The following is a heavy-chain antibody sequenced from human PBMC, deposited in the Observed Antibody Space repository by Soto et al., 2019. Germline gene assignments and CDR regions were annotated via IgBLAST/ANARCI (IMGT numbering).Heavy chain of an antibody. Sequence: ASVKVSCKASGYTFTSYDINWVRQATGQGLEWMGWMNPNSGNTGYAQKFQGRVTMTRNTSISTAYMELSSLRSEDTAVYYCARGRFSGGGFIAVAVGAFDIWGQGTMVTVSS. CDR3: ARGRFSGGGFIAVAVGAFDI. CDR1: GYTFTSYD. CDR2: MNPNSGNT. V-gene: IGHV1-8*01. J-gene: IGHJ3*02. D-gene: IGHD6-19*01.